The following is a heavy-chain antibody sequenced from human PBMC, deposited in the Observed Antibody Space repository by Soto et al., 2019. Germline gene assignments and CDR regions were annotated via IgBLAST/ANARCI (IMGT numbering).Heavy chain of an antibody. J-gene: IGHJ4*02. CDR1: GGSFTSSSW. Sequence: PSETLSLTCAVSGGSFTSSSWWTWVRQPPGQGLEWIGEIYRTGSTNYNPSLKSRVTISLDKSENQFSLKVTSLTAADTAVYYCASRDPGTSVDYWGQGTLVTVSS. CDR2: IYRTGST. CDR3: ASRDPGTSVDY. D-gene: IGHD1-7*01. V-gene: IGHV4-4*02.